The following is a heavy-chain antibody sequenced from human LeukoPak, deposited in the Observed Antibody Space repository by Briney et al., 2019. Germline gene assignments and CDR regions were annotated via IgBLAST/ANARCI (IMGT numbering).Heavy chain of an antibody. V-gene: IGHV1-8*01. Sequence: GASVKVSCKASGYTFTSYDINWVRQATGQGLEWMGWMNPNSGNTGYAQKFQGRVTMTRNTSISTAYMELSSLRSEDTAVYYCARWRSAALVLGNWFDPWAREPWSPSPQ. CDR1: GYTFTSYD. CDR3: ARWRSAALVLGNWFDP. J-gene: IGHJ5*02. D-gene: IGHD2-2*01. CDR2: MNPNSGNT.